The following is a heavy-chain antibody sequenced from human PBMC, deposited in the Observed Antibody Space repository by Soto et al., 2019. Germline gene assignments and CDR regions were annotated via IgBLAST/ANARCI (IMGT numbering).Heavy chain of an antibody. V-gene: IGHV1-8*01. D-gene: IGHD3-3*01. Sequence: SVKGSCKASGGTFTIYDINWVRKETGQGLEWMGWMNPNSGNTGYAQKFQGRDTMTRNTSIITAYMELSSLRSEDTAVYYCARGRQRITIFGGLREYYYMDVWGKGTTVTVSS. CDR3: ARGRQRITIFGGLREYYYMDV. J-gene: IGHJ6*03. CDR2: MNPNSGNT. CDR1: GGTFTIYD.